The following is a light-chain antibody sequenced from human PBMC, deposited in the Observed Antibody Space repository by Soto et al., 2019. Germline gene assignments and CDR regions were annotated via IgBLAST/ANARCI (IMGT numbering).Light chain of an antibody. J-gene: IGLJ1*01. CDR3: SSYTSSSTWV. CDR2: DVS. V-gene: IGLV2-14*01. CDR1: SSDVGGYNY. Sequence: QSALTQPASVSGSPGQSITISCTGTSSDVGGYNYFSWYQQHPGKAPKLMIYDVSNRPSGVSNRFSGSKSGNTASLTISGLQAEDEADYYCSSYTSSSTWVFGTGTKVTVL.